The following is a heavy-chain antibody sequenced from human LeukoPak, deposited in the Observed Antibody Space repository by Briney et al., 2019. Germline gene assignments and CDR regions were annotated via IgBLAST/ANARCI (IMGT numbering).Heavy chain of an antibody. D-gene: IGHD3-22*01. CDR3: ARESFGDYYDSSGYPLFDY. V-gene: IGHV1-46*01. CDR2: INPSGGST. Sequence: ASVTLSFKASGYTFTSSYMHWVRQAPGPGLEWMGMINPSGGSTSYAQKFQDRVTMTRDTSTSTVYMELSSLRSEDTAVYYCARESFGDYYDSSGYPLFDYWGQGTLVTVSS. J-gene: IGHJ4*02. CDR1: GYTFTSSY.